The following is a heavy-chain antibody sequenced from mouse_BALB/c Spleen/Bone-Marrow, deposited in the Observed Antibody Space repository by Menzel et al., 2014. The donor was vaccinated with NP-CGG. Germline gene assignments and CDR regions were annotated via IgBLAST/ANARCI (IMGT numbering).Heavy chain of an antibody. CDR1: GFSLIGYG. V-gene: IGHV2-6-7*01. D-gene: IGHD2-1*01. Sequence: VKLMESGPGLVSPSQSLSITCIVSGFSLIGYGVNWVRQPPGKGLEWLGIIWGDRNTDYNSALKSRLSISKDNSKSQVFLKMNSLQTDDTARYFCARVGYGNYSYYFDYWGQGTTLTVSS. J-gene: IGHJ2*01. CDR3: ARVGYGNYSYYFDY. CDR2: IWGDRNT.